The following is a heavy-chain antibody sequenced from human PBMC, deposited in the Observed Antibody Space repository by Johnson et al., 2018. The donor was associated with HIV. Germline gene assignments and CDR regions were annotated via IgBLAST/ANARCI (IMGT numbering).Heavy chain of an antibody. CDR2: ISYDGSNK. D-gene: IGHD3-22*01. Sequence: VQLVESGGGVVQPGRSLRLSCAASGFTFSSYAMHWVRQAPGKGLEWVAIISYDGSNKYYADSVKDRFTISRDNSKNTLYLQMNSLRAEDTAVYYCARPVPDYYDSSGYYSAAFDIWGQGTMVTVSS. CDR3: ARPVPDYYDSSGYYSAAFDI. J-gene: IGHJ3*02. CDR1: GFTFSSYA. V-gene: IGHV3-30-3*01.